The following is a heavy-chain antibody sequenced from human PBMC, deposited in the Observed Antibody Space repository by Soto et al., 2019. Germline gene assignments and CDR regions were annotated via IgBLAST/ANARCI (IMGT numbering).Heavy chain of an antibody. D-gene: IGHD5-12*01. CDR2: IYYSGST. J-gene: IGHJ4*02. CDR1: GGSISSSSYY. V-gene: IGHV4-39*01. Sequence: SETLSLTCTVSGGSISSSSYYWGWIRQPPGKGLEWIGSIYYSGSTYYNPSLKSRVTISVDTSKNQFSLKLSSVTAADTAVYYCARHLPDGYNLYYFDYWGQGTLVTVSS. CDR3: ARHLPDGYNLYYFDY.